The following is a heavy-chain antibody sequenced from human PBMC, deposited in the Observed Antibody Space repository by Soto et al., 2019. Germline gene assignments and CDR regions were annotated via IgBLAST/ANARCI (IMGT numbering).Heavy chain of an antibody. CDR1: GVTFTRYS. CDR2: ISSTTNYI. V-gene: IGHV3-21*06. Sequence: GGSLRLSCSASGVTFTRYSMNWVRQAPGKGLEWVSSISSTTNYIYYGDSMKGRFTISRDNAKNSLYLEMNSLRAEDTAVYYWARESEDLASNFDYWGQGTLVNVSS. CDR3: ARESEDLASNFDY. J-gene: IGHJ4*02.